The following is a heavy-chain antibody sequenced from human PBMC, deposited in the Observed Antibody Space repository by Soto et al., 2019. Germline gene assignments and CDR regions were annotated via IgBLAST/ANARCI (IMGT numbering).Heavy chain of an antibody. CDR2: IYHSGST. Sequence: SETLSLTCAVSGGSISSGGYSWSWIRQPPGKGLEWIGYIYHSGSTYYNPSLKSRVTISVDRSKNQFSLKLSSVTAADTAVYYCARQYSYYYDSSGYYGRAFDIWGQGTMVT. CDR3: ARQYSYYYDSSGYYGRAFDI. CDR1: GGSISSGGYS. J-gene: IGHJ3*02. V-gene: IGHV4-30-2*01. D-gene: IGHD3-22*01.